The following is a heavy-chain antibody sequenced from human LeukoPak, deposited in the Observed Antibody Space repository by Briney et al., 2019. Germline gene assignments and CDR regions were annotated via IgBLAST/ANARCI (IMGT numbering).Heavy chain of an antibody. Sequence: GGSPRLSCAASGFTFSSFGMHWVRQAPGKGLEGVVVISYDGSNKYYADHVNGRLTISRDNSNSTLYRQMNRLRAEGTAGYYCAKELSSGLDYWGQGTPVTVSS. CDR3: AKELSSGLDY. D-gene: IGHD6-19*01. CDR2: ISYDGSNK. J-gene: IGHJ4*02. V-gene: IGHV3-30*18. CDR1: GFTFSSFG.